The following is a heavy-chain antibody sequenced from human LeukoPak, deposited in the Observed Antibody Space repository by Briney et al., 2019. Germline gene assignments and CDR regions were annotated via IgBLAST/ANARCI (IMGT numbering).Heavy chain of an antibody. J-gene: IGHJ6*04. V-gene: IGHV3-7*03. CDR3: VPGDMVRGVLDYGMNV. CDR2: IKQDGSDK. D-gene: IGHD3-10*01. Sequence: GGSLRLSCAASGFTFSTYWMSWVRQAPGKGLEWVANIKQDGSDKFYVDSVKGRFTISRDNAKNSLYLQMNSLRAEDTAVYYCVPGDMVRGVLDYGMNVWGKGTTVTVSS. CDR1: GFTFSTYW.